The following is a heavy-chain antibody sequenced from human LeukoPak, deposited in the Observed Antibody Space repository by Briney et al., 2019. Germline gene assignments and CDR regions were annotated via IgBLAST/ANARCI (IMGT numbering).Heavy chain of an antibody. J-gene: IGHJ6*02. CDR2: IHDRGSD. D-gene: IGHD2-15*01. CDR1: GASITTTNFW. CDR3: ARTQTSGRSGGSCYGYYYYGMDV. Sequence: SETLSLTCSVSGASITTTNFWWTWIRQSPGRGLEWIGYIHDRGSDKYNPALESRATLSLDTSKKQFSLKLNSVTAADTAVYYCARTQTSGRSGGSCYGYYYYGMDVWGQGTTVTVSS. V-gene: IGHV4-61*01.